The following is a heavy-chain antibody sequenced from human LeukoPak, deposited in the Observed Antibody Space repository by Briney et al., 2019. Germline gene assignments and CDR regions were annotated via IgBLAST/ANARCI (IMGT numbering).Heavy chain of an antibody. CDR2: IKQDGSQS. CDR3: ARDYSASGSFDY. D-gene: IGHD3-10*01. J-gene: IGHJ4*02. V-gene: IGHV3-7*01. Sequence: GGSLRLSCAASGFTLSNYWVNWVRQAPGKGLEWLANIKQDGSQSHYVDSVKGRFTISRDNAKNSLYLQMNTLRAEDTAVYYCARDYSASGSFDYWGQGTLVTVSS. CDR1: GFTLSNYW.